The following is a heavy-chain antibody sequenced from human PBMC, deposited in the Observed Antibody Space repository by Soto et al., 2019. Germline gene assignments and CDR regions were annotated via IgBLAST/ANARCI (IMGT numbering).Heavy chain of an antibody. D-gene: IGHD3-22*01. V-gene: IGHV3-33*01. J-gene: IGHJ6*02. Sequence: GGSLRLSCAASGFTFSSYGMHWVRQAPGKGLEWVAVIWYDGSNKYYADSVKGRFTISRDNSKNTLYLQMNSLRAEDTAVYYCARDSYYYYDSSGENNYYYYGMDVWGQGTTVTVSS. CDR2: IWYDGSNK. CDR1: GFTFSSYG. CDR3: ARDSYYYYDSSGENNYYYYGMDV.